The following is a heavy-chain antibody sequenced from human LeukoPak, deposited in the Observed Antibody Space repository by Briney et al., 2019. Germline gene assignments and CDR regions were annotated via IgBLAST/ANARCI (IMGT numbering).Heavy chain of an antibody. D-gene: IGHD3-10*01. CDR1: GFTFSSYG. J-gene: IGHJ6*02. V-gene: IGHV3-30*18. CDR2: ISYDGSNK. CDR3: AKKDYNYYDYYYYGMDV. Sequence: PGGSLRLSCAASGFTFSSYGMHWVRQAPGKGLEWVAVISYDGSNKYYADSVKGRFTISRDNSKNTLYLQMNSLRAEDTAVYYCAKKDYNYYDYYYYGMDVWGQGTTVTVSS.